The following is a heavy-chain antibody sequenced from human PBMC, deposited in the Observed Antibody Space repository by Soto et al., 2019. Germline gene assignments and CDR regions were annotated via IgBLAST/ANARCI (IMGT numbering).Heavy chain of an antibody. D-gene: IGHD6-19*01. J-gene: IGHJ4*02. CDR2: INGDGSVT. CDR1: GFTFSGFW. V-gene: IGHV3-74*01. Sequence: EVQLVESGGGLVQPGGSLRLSCTASGFTFSGFWMHWVRQAPGKGLVWVSRINGDGSVTNYADSVKGRFTISRDNAKNTLYLQMNSLRVEDTAVYYCVRVKETSGRGAFDYWGQGTLVTVSS. CDR3: VRVKETSGRGAFDY.